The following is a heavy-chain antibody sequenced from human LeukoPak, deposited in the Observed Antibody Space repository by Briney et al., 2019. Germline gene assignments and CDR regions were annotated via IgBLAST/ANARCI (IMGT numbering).Heavy chain of an antibody. Sequence: PGGSLRLSCAASGFTFSSYWMSWVRPAPGKGLEWVANIKQDGSEKHYVDSVKGRFTISRDNAKSSLYLQMSSLRAEDTALYYCARGGLPVDYWGQGTLVTVSS. V-gene: IGHV3-7*03. D-gene: IGHD5-18*01. CDR1: GFTFSSYW. CDR2: IKQDGSEK. CDR3: ARGGLPVDY. J-gene: IGHJ4*02.